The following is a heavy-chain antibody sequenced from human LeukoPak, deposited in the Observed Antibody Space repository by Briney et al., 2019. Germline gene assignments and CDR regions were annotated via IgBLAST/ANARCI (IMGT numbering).Heavy chain of an antibody. CDR2: IKSRTDGGTT. V-gene: IGHV3-15*07. CDR1: GFNFNNAW. J-gene: IGHJ4*02. D-gene: IGHD3-22*01. CDR3: ARFNSHYDSSGQGDC. Sequence: KSGESLTLSCTTSGFNFNNAWMNWVRQAPGKGLEWVGRIKSRTDGGTTVYSAPVKGRFTISRDDSKSTLYLQMNSLRAEDTAVYYCARFNSHYDSSGQGDCWGQGTLVTVSS.